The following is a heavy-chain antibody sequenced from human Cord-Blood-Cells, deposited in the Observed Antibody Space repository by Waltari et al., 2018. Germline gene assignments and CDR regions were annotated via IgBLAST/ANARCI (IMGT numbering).Heavy chain of an antibody. J-gene: IGHJ4*02. Sequence: QVQLQESGPGLVKPSETLSLTCTVSGYSISSGYYWGWLRPPPGKGLEWIGSIYHSGSTYYNPSLKSRVTISVDTSKNQFSLKLSSVTAADTAVYYCARVPDLAGYSSIPLFDYWGQGTLVTVSS. D-gene: IGHD6-13*01. CDR3: ARVPDLAGYSSIPLFDY. V-gene: IGHV4-38-2*02. CDR1: GYSISSGYY. CDR2: IYHSGST.